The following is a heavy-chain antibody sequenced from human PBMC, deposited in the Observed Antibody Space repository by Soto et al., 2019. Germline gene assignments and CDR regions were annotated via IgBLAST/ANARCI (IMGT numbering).Heavy chain of an antibody. J-gene: IGHJ4*02. CDR2: IKEDGSEK. Sequence: GGSLRLSCAVSGFTFNRHWMSWVRQTPGKGLEWVASIKEDGSEKSYVDSVKGRFTISRDNAKNSLFLQMNSLRVEDTAVYYCARDKITGLFDYWGQGTLVTVSS. CDR3: ARDKITGLFDY. D-gene: IGHD2-8*02. CDR1: GFTFNRHW. V-gene: IGHV3-7*01.